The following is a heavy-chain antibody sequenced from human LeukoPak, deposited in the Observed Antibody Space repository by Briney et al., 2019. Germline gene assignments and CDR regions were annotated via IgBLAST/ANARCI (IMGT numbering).Heavy chain of an antibody. CDR1: GGSISSGGYY. Sequence: PSETLSLTCTVSGGSISSGGYYWSWIRQPAGKGLEWIGRIYTSGSTNYNPSLKSRVTMSVDTSKNQFSLKLSSVTAADTAVYYCARDNPGLVWGYCSGGSCYSGWFDPWGQGTLVTVSS. D-gene: IGHD2-15*01. CDR2: IYTSGST. V-gene: IGHV4-61*02. J-gene: IGHJ5*02. CDR3: ARDNPGLVWGYCSGGSCYSGWFDP.